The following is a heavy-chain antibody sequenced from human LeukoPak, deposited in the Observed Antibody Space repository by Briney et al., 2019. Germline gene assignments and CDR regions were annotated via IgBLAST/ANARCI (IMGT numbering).Heavy chain of an antibody. Sequence: PGGSLRLSCAVSGFSFSSNCMSWVRQAPGKGLEWVAKIKEDGNEIYYVDSVKGRFTISRDNAKNSLYLQMNSLRAEDTAVYYCVRVGRYSNSYYFDYWGQGTLVTVSS. D-gene: IGHD6-6*01. J-gene: IGHJ4*02. CDR3: VRVGRYSNSYYFDY. CDR1: GFSFSSNC. V-gene: IGHV3-7*01. CDR2: IKEDGNEI.